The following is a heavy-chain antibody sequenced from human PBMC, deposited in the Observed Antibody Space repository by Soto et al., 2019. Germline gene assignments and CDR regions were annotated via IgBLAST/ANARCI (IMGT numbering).Heavy chain of an antibody. D-gene: IGHD2-21*02. V-gene: IGHV3-9*01. Sequence: GGSLRLSCAASGFTFDDYAMHWVRQAPGKGLEWVSGISWNSGSIGYADSVKGRFTISRDNAKNSLYLQMNSLRAEDTALYYCAKGDTRVTRRDDAFDIWGQGTMVTVSS. CDR3: AKGDTRVTRRDDAFDI. CDR1: GFTFDDYA. J-gene: IGHJ3*02. CDR2: ISWNSGSI.